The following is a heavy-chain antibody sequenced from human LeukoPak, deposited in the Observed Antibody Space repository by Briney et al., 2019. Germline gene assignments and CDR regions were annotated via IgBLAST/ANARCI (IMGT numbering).Heavy chain of an antibody. CDR2: IIPIYGRA. Sequence: SVKVSCKASGGTFSSYAISWVRQAPGQGLEWMGGIIPIYGRANYAQKYQRRVTITADESTSTAYMELSSLRSEDTAVYYCARLDAYYDFWSGYYPDDAFDIWGQGTMVTVSS. D-gene: IGHD3-3*01. V-gene: IGHV1-69*13. J-gene: IGHJ3*02. CDR1: GGTFSSYA. CDR3: ARLDAYYDFWSGYYPDDAFDI.